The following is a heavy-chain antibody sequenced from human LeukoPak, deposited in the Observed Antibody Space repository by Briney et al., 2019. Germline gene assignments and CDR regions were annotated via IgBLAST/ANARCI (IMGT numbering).Heavy chain of an antibody. D-gene: IGHD1-26*01. J-gene: IGHJ4*02. CDR3: ATWELLSFTNYFDY. Sequence: GGSLRLSCAASGFTFSSYAMSWVRQAPGKGLEWVSAISGSGGSTHYADSMKGRFTISRDNSKNTLYLQMNSLRAEDTAVYYCATWELLSFTNYFDYWGQGTLVTVSS. CDR1: GFTFSSYA. V-gene: IGHV3-23*01. CDR2: ISGSGGST.